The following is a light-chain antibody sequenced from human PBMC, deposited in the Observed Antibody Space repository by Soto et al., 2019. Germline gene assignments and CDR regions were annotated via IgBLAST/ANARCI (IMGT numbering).Light chain of an antibody. CDR3: QQYSRNPLT. J-gene: IGKJ4*01. CDR1: QSVSSW. V-gene: IGKV1-5*03. CDR2: KAS. Sequence: DIQMTQSPSTLSASVGDRVTITCWASQSVSSWLAWYQQKPGEVPKLLIYKASSLESGVPSRFSGSGSGTEFTLTISSLQPDDFVTYYCQQYSRNPLTFGGGTKVEI.